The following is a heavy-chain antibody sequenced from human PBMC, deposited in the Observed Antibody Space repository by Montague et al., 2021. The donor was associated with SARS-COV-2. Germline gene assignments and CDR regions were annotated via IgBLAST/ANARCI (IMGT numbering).Heavy chain of an antibody. CDR3: TRADQSVYSFDY. CDR2: SRNKANGYST. D-gene: IGHD5/OR15-5a*01. J-gene: IGHJ4*02. CDR1: VFTFSDPY. Sequence: SLSLSCAASVFTFSDPYMAWVRQAPGKGLEWVGRSRNKANGYSTEYAAXVKGRFTISRDDSMNFLYLQMNSLRTEDTAIYYCTRADQSVYSFDYWGQGTLVTVSS. V-gene: IGHV3-72*01.